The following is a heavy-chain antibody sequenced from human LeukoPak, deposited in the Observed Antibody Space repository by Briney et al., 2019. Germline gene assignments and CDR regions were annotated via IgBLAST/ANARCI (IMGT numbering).Heavy chain of an antibody. CDR3: AKVADSHWYWFDP. D-gene: IGHD2-8*02. CDR2: IGTGGGNG. J-gene: IGHJ5*02. Sequence: PGGCLRLSCAASVFTLSNYSMSWVRQAPGKGREWVSAIGTGGGNGFYADSVKGRFTISRDNSKNALYLQMNSLRAEDTAVYYCAKVADSHWYWFDPWGQGTLVTVSS. V-gene: IGHV3-23*01. CDR1: VFTLSNYS.